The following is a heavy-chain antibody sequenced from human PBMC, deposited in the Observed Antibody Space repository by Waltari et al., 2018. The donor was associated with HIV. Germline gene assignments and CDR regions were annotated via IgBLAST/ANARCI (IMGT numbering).Heavy chain of an antibody. CDR3: ARDIVATTHYYGMDV. V-gene: IGHV4-34*01. CDR2: INHSGST. Sequence: QVQLQQWGAGLLKPSETLSLTCAVYGGSFRGYYWSWIRPPPGKGLEWIGEINHSGSTNYNPSLKSRVTISVDTSKNQFSLKLSSVTAADTAVYYCARDIVATTHYYGMDVWGQGTTVTVSS. D-gene: IGHD5-12*01. J-gene: IGHJ6*02. CDR1: GGSFRGYY.